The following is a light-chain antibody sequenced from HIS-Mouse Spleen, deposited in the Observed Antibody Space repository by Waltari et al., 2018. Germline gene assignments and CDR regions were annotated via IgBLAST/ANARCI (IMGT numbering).Light chain of an antibody. CDR3: QSADSSGTWV. Sequence: SYELTQPPSVSVSPGQTARITCSGDALPKQYAYWYQQKPGQAPVLVVYKDSERPSGLPGRFSGSSSGKTVTLTISGVQAEDEADYYCQSADSSGTWVFGGGTKLTVL. V-gene: IGLV3-25*03. CDR1: ALPKQY. J-gene: IGLJ3*02. CDR2: KDS.